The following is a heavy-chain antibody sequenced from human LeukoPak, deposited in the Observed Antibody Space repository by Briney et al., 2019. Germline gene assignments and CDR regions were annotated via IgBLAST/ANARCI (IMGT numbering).Heavy chain of an antibody. D-gene: IGHD6-6*01. CDR2: IWYDGSNK. CDR1: GFTFSSYA. Sequence: GGSLRLSCAASGFTFSSYAMHWVRQAPGKGLEWVAVIWYDGSNKYYADSVKGRFTISRDNSKSTLNLQMNSLRAEDTAVYYCARERIAARPPYYYYYYGMDVWGQGTTVTVSS. V-gene: IGHV3-33*08. CDR3: ARERIAARPPYYYYYYGMDV. J-gene: IGHJ6*02.